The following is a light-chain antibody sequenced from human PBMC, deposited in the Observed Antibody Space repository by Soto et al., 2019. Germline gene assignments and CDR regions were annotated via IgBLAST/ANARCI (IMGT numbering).Light chain of an antibody. J-gene: IGKJ3*01. V-gene: IGKV3-11*01. CDR1: QSVSSY. CDR3: QQRSNWPRFT. CDR2: DVS. Sequence: EIVLTQSPATLYLSPGEIANLSCRASQSVSSYLAWYQQKPGQAPRLLIYDVSNRATGIPARFSGSGSGTDFTLTISSLEPEDFAVYYCQQRSNWPRFTFGPGTKVDIK.